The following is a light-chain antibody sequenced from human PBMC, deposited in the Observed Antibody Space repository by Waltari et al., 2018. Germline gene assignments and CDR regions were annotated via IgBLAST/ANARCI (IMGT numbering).Light chain of an antibody. CDR3: QTGGHGTWV. CDR1: RGHRSNA. J-gene: IGLJ3*02. Sequence: QLVLTQSPSASASLGASVKLTCTLSRGHRSNAIAWLQQQPEKGPRYLMKVNSDGSHNKGDEIPDRFSGSSSGAERYLTISSLQSEDEADYYCQTGGHGTWVFGGGTKLTVL. CDR2: VNSDGSH. V-gene: IGLV4-69*01.